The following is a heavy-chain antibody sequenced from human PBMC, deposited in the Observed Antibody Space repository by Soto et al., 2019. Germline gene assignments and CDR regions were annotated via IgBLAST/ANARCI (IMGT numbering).Heavy chain of an antibody. V-gene: IGHV1-69*01. CDR2: IIPIHGTT. CDR1: GGSLTSYP. J-gene: IGHJ4*02. D-gene: IGHD3-16*01. CDR3: ARGWGLVS. Sequence: QMEQSGAEVRKPGSSVKVSCKPSGGSLTSYPMAWVRQAPGQGFEWMGGIIPIHGTTEYAKKFQGRVTITADESTNRATLGLTGLISGETAVYYCARGWGLVSWGQGTLVTVSS.